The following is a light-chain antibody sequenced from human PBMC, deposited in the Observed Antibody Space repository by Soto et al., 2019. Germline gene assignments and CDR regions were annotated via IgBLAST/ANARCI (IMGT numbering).Light chain of an antibody. CDR1: QSINSW. Sequence: DIQMTQSPSTVSASVGDRVTITCRASQSINSWLAWYQQKPGKAPKLLIYKASSLESEVPSRFSGSGSGTEFTLTISSLQPDDFATYYCQQYHTYPCTFGQGTKVEI. CDR3: QQYHTYPCT. CDR2: KAS. V-gene: IGKV1-5*03. J-gene: IGKJ1*01.